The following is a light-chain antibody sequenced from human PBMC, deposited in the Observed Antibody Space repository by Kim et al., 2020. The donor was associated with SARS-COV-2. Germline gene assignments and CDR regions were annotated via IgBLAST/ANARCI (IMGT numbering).Light chain of an antibody. J-gene: IGKJ1*01. CDR3: QQYRSYPWT. CDR2: EAS. V-gene: IGKV1-5*03. CDR1: RSIAGL. Sequence: DIQMTQSPSTLSASVGDRVTITCRASRSIAGLLAWYQHKPGQAPKLLIYEASTLKSGVPSRFTGSGSGTEFTLIISSLQPDDFATYYCQQYRSYPWTFGQGSKVDIK.